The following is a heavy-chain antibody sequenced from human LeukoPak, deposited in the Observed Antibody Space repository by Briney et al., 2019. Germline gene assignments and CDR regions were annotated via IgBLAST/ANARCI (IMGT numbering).Heavy chain of an antibody. J-gene: IGHJ4*02. CDR3: ARRRGDGYISPFDY. D-gene: IGHD5-24*01. CDR1: GYSFNNYW. V-gene: IGHV5-51*01. Sequence: GESLKISCKGSGYSFNNYWIGWVRQMPGKGLEWMGNIIPSDSDTRYSPSFQGQVTISADKSISTPYLQWSSLKASDTAMYYCARRRGDGYISPFDYWGQGTLVTVSS. CDR2: IIPSDSDT.